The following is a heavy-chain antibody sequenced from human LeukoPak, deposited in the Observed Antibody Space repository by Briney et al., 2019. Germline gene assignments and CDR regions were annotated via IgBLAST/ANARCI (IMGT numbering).Heavy chain of an antibody. CDR3: TPVLVQAGAFDI. Sequence: ASVKVSCKASGYTFTGYYMHWVRQAPGQGLEWMGWINPNSGGTNYAQKFQGRVTMTRDTSISTAYMELSRLRSDDTAVYYCTPVLVQAGAFDIWGQGTMVTVSS. V-gene: IGHV1-2*02. CDR1: GYTFTGYY. J-gene: IGHJ3*02. CDR2: INPNSGGT. D-gene: IGHD3-16*02.